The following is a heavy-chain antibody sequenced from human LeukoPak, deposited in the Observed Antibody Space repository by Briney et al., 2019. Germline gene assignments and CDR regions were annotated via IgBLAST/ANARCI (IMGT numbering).Heavy chain of an antibody. D-gene: IGHD6-13*01. CDR2: SYHGGST. CDR3: ARRPIVAANTWHAFDI. Sequence: SETLSLTCAVSGGSFTSHNWWKWVRQPRGRGLGWVGVSYHGGSTNYNPSLKSRVTISIDKSKNTFSLHLITVTAADTAVYYRARRPIVAANTWHAFDIWGQGTKVTVSS. CDR1: GGSFTSHNW. V-gene: IGHV4-4*02. J-gene: IGHJ3*02.